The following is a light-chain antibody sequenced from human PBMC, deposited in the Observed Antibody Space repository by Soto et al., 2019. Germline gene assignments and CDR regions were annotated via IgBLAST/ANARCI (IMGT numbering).Light chain of an antibody. Sequence: QSALTQPASVSGSPGQSITISCTGTSSDIGNYDFVSWYQQVPGTAPKAMIYEVSSRPSGVSNRFSGSKSGNTASLTISGLQAEDEAYYYCSSYTSSSTGVFGGGTQLTVL. V-gene: IGLV2-14*01. CDR3: SSYTSSSTGV. J-gene: IGLJ2*01. CDR2: EVS. CDR1: SSDIGNYDF.